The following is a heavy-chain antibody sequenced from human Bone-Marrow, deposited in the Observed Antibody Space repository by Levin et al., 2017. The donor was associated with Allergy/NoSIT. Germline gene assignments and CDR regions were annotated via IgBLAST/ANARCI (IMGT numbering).Heavy chain of an antibody. V-gene: IGHV5-51*01. Sequence: KVSCQVSGYTFTNYWIGWVRQMPGKGLEWMGNIYPFDSDTRYSPSFQGQVTMSVDKSIGTAYLQWSSLKASDTAVYYCARSCSGGTCYPLQNFDYWGQGTLVTVSS. CDR3: ARSCSGGTCYPLQNFDY. CDR2: IYPFDSDT. CDR1: GYTFTNYW. J-gene: IGHJ4*02. D-gene: IGHD2-15*01.